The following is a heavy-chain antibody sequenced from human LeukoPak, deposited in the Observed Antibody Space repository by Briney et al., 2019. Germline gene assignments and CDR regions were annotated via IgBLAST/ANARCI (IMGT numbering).Heavy chain of an antibody. V-gene: IGHV3-30*02. Sequence: GGSLRLSCAASGFIFSSYGMHWVRQAPGKGLEWVAFIRYGGSNKYYADSVKGRFTIPRDNSKNTLYLQMNSLRAEDTAVYYCAKDLRYNWSTTFLFDYWGQGTLVTVSS. CDR2: IRYGGSNK. CDR3: AKDLRYNWSTTFLFDY. D-gene: IGHD1-1*01. J-gene: IGHJ4*02. CDR1: GFIFSSYG.